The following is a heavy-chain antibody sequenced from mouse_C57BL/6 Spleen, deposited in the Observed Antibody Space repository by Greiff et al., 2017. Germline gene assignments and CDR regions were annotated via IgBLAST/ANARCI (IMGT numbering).Heavy chain of an antibody. CDR2: ILPGSGST. CDR1: GYTFTGYW. Sequence: QVQLKQSGAELMKPGASVKLSCKATGYTFTGYWIEWVKQRPGHGLEWIGEILPGSGSTNYNEKFKGKATFTADTSSNTAYMQLSSLTTEDSAIYDCAGYGNYERGAMDYWGQGTSVTVSS. CDR3: AGYGNYERGAMDY. D-gene: IGHD2-1*01. V-gene: IGHV1-9*01. J-gene: IGHJ4*01.